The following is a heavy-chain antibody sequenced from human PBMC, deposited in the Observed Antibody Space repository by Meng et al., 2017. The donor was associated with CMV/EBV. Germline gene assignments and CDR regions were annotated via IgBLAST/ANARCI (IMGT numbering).Heavy chain of an antibody. CDR3: ARGGPTYYDFWSGYYPYGMDV. Sequence: GGSLRLSCAASGFTFSSYSMNWVRQAPGKGLEWVSSISSGSSYIYYADSVKGRFTISRDNAKNSLYLQMNSLRAEDTAVYYCARGGPTYYDFWSGYYPYGMDVWGQGTTVTVSS. J-gene: IGHJ6*02. CDR1: GFTFSSYS. D-gene: IGHD3-3*01. V-gene: IGHV3-21*01. CDR2: ISSGSSYI.